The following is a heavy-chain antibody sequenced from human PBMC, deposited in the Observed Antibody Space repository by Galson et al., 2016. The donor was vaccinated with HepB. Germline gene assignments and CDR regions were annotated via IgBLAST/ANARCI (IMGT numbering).Heavy chain of an antibody. CDR2: ISSSSTYI. CDR1: GFTFSSYS. J-gene: IGHJ4*02. Sequence: SLRLSCAASGFTFSSYSMNWVRQAPGKGLEWVSFISSSSTYIYYADSVRGRFTISRDNAKNSLYLQMNSLRGEDTAVYYCARLGENWNEAGRFDSWGQGTLVTVSS. V-gene: IGHV3-21*01. CDR3: ARLGENWNEAGRFDS. D-gene: IGHD1-1*01.